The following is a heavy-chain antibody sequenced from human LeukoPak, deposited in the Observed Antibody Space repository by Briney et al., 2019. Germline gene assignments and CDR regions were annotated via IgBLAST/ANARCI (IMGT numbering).Heavy chain of an antibody. V-gene: IGHV3-11*01. J-gene: IGHJ4*02. CDR1: GFTFSDYY. CDR3: ARDPPGYRDFDY. D-gene: IGHD5-24*01. CDR2: ISSSGSTI. Sequence: GSLRLSCAASGFTFSDYYMSWIRQATGKGLEWVAYISSSGSTIYYADSVKGRFTISRDNAKNSLYLQMNSLRAEDTAVYYCARDPPGYRDFDYWGQGTLVTVSS.